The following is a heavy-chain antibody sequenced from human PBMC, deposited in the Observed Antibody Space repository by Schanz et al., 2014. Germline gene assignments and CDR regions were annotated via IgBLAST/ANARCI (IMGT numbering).Heavy chain of an antibody. CDR3: ARDYYDSSGYYYCDY. Sequence: QVQLVQSGAEMKKPGASLKVSCKASGYSFSAHYLHWEREAPGQGLEWMGRIIPILGIATYAQKFQGRLTITADKSTSTAYMELSSLRSEDTAMYYCARDYYDSSGYYYCDYWGQGTLVTVSS. J-gene: IGHJ4*02. V-gene: IGHV1-69*09. D-gene: IGHD3-22*01. CDR1: GYSFSAHY. CDR2: IIPILGIA.